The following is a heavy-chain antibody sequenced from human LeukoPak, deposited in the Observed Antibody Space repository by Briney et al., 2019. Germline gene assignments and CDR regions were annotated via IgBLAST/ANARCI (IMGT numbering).Heavy chain of an antibody. V-gene: IGHV4-30-4*08. CDR3: ARGYSGSYMGI. Sequence: SETLSLTCTVSGGSISSSSYYWGWIRQPPGKGLEWIGYIYYSGSTYYNPSLKSRVTISVDTSKNQFSLKLSSVTAADTAVYYCARGYSGSYMGIWGQGTLVTVSS. CDR1: GGSISSSSYY. J-gene: IGHJ4*02. CDR2: IYYSGST. D-gene: IGHD1-26*01.